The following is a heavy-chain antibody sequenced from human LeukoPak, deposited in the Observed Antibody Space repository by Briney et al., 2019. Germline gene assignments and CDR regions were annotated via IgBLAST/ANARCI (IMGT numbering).Heavy chain of an antibody. Sequence: GGSLRLSCAASRFPFRTYNMHWVRQAPGKGLEWVAVISNDGSDKYYADSVKGRFIISRDNSQNTLYLQMNTLKTEDTAVYFCARDRGAFDYWGQGTLVTVSS. V-gene: IGHV3-30*19. J-gene: IGHJ4*02. CDR2: ISNDGSDK. D-gene: IGHD3-10*01. CDR1: RFPFRTYN. CDR3: ARDRGAFDY.